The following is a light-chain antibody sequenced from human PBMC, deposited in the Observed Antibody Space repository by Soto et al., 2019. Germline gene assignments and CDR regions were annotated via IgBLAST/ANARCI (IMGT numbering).Light chain of an antibody. Sequence: DIQLTKSPSFLSASVGDRVTVTCRASQGISSYLAWYQQKPGKAPKLLIYAASTLQSGVPSRFSGSGSGTEFTLTISSLQPDDFATYYCQQYSSYSRTFGQGTKVDIK. V-gene: IGKV1-9*01. CDR2: AAS. CDR1: QGISSY. J-gene: IGKJ1*01. CDR3: QQYSSYSRT.